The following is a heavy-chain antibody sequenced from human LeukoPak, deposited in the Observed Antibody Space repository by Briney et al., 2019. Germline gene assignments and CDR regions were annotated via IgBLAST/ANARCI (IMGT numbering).Heavy chain of an antibody. CDR3: ARETDPHDAFDI. CDR1: GGSFSGYY. V-gene: IGHV4-34*01. Sequence: SETLSLTCAVYGGSFSGYYWNWIRQPPGKGLEWIGEINHSGSTNYNPSLKSRVTISVDTSKNQFSLKLSSVTAADTAVYYCARETDPHDAFDIWGQGTMVTVSS. J-gene: IGHJ3*02. CDR2: INHSGST.